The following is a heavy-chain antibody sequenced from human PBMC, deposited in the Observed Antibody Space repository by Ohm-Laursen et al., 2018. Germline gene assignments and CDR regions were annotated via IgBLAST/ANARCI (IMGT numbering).Heavy chain of an antibody. D-gene: IGHD1-14*01. CDR2: ITSDGTST. J-gene: IGHJ4*02. CDR3: ARNPYDY. CDR1: GFTLNSHW. V-gene: IGHV3-74*01. Sequence: LRLSCAASGFTLNSHWMHWVRQGPGEGLVWVSRITSDGTSTAYADSVRGRFTISRDTAKNTLYLQMNSLRVEDTAVYYCARNPYDYWGQGTLVTVSS.